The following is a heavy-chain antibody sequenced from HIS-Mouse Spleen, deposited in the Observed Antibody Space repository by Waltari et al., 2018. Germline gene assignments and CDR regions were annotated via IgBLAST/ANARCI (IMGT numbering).Heavy chain of an antibody. D-gene: IGHD6-13*01. CDR2: IYYSGST. CDR3: AREIPYSSSWYDWYFDL. V-gene: IGHV4-39*07. J-gene: IGHJ2*01. CDR1: GGSISSSSYY. Sequence: QLQLQESGPGLVKPSETLSLTCTVSGGSISSSSYYWGWIRQPPGKGLEWIRSIYYSGSTYYNPSLKSRVPISVDTSQNQFSLKLSSVTAADTAVYYCAREIPYSSSWYDWYFDLWGRGTLVTVSS.